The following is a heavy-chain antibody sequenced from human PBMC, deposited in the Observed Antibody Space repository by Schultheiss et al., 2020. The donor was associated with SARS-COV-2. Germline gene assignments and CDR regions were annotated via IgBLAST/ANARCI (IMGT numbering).Heavy chain of an antibody. CDR2: IYYSGST. J-gene: IGHJ4*02. Sequence: SETLSLTCTVSGGSISSSSYYWGWIRQPPGKGLEWIGSIYYSGSTYYNPSLKSRVTISVDTSKNQFSLKLSSVTAADTAVYYCARDQNGYGINVYYFDYWGQGTLVTVSS. V-gene: IGHV4-39*02. CDR3: ARDQNGYGINVYYFDY. CDR1: GGSISSSSYY. D-gene: IGHD5-12*01.